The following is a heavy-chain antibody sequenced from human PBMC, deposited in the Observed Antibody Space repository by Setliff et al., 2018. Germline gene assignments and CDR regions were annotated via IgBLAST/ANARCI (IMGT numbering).Heavy chain of an antibody. J-gene: IGHJ6*02. CDR1: GFTFSSYW. CDR3: ARAGWGVPGDFWSGSRDPYGMDV. D-gene: IGHD3-3*01. Sequence: PGGSLRLSCAASGFTFSSYWMSWVRQAPGKGLEWVANIKQDGSEKYYVDSVKGRFTISRDNAKNSLYLQMNSLRAEDTAVYYCARAGWGVPGDFWSGSRDPYGMDVWGQGTTVTVSS. CDR2: IKQDGSEK. V-gene: IGHV3-7*01.